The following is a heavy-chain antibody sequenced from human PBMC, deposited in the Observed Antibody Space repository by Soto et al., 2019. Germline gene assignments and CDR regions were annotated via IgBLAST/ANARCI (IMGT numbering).Heavy chain of an antibody. CDR2: IWYDGSNK. Sequence: QEQLVESGGGVVQPGRSLRHSCAASGFNFGSFGMHWVRQAPGKGLEWVAFIWYDGSNKYYADSVKGRFTVSRDNSKNSLSLQMYSLSPEDTAMYYCARGRSVGGWTFDPWGTVTPVTVSS. CDR3: ARGRSVGGWTFDP. J-gene: IGHJ5*02. D-gene: IGHD6-19*01. CDR1: GFNFGSFG. V-gene: IGHV3-33*01.